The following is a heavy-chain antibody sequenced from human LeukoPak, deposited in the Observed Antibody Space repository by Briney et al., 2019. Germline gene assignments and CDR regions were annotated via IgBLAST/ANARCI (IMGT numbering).Heavy chain of an antibody. J-gene: IGHJ2*01. CDR3: AKDRAPYGSGGGEDYFDL. V-gene: IGHV3-23*01. CDR1: GFTFINYA. Sequence: GGSLRLSCVGPGFTFINYAMAWVRQSPGRGLEYVSSSSGSGASTHYADSVKGRFTISRDNSRNTLYLEMSSLRAEDSALYYCAKDRAPYGSGGGEDYFDLWGRGTLVTVSS. D-gene: IGHD3-10*01. CDR2: SSGSGAST.